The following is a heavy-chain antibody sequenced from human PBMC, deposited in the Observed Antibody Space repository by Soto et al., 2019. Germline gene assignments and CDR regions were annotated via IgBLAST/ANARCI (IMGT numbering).Heavy chain of an antibody. CDR1: GFTFSSYS. D-gene: IGHD3-9*01. CDR2: ISSSSSYI. V-gene: IGHV3-21*01. J-gene: IGHJ6*03. CDR3: ARDRYDILTGYYSEDYYYYYMDV. Sequence: GGSLRLSCAASGFTFSSYSMNWVRQAPGKGLEWVSSISSSSSYIYYADSVKGRFTISRDNAKNSLYLQMNSLRAEDTAVYYCARDRYDILTGYYSEDYYYYYMDVWGKGTTVTVSS.